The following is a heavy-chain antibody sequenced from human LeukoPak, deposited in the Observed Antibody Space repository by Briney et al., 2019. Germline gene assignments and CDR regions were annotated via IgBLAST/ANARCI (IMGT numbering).Heavy chain of an antibody. CDR2: ISSSSNNI. CDR1: GFTFSTYT. V-gene: IGHV3-21*01. Sequence: PGGSLRLSCAASGFTFSTYTMNWVRQAPGKGLEWVSSISSSSNNINYADSVKGRFTISRDNAMNSVHLQMNSLRVEDTAVYYCAREYQRPDYWGQGTLITVSS. D-gene: IGHD2-2*01. J-gene: IGHJ4*02. CDR3: AREYQRPDY.